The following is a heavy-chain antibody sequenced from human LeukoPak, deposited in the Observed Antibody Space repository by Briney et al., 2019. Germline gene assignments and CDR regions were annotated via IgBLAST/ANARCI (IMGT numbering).Heavy chain of an antibody. D-gene: IGHD3-10*02. CDR3: AELGITMIGGV. Sequence: PGGSLRLSCAASGFTFSTYSMNWVRQAPGKGLEWVSSITSSGDHIYYADSVKGRFTISRDNAKNSLYLQMNSLRAEDTAVYYCAELGITMIGGVWGKGTTVTISS. J-gene: IGHJ6*04. V-gene: IGHV3-21*01. CDR1: GFTFSTYS. CDR2: ITSSGDHI.